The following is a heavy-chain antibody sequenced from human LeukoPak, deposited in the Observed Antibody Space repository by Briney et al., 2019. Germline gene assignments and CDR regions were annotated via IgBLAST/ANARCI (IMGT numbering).Heavy chain of an antibody. CDR3: ARHYDSSGYYNAYFQH. J-gene: IGHJ1*01. CDR1: GYTFTGYY. Sequence: GASVKVSCKASGYTFTGYYMHWVRQAPGQGLEWMGWINPNSGGTNYAQKFQGRVTMTRDTSISTAYMELSRLRSVDTAVYYCARHYDSSGYYNAYFQHWGQGTLVTVSS. CDR2: INPNSGGT. V-gene: IGHV1-2*02. D-gene: IGHD3-22*01.